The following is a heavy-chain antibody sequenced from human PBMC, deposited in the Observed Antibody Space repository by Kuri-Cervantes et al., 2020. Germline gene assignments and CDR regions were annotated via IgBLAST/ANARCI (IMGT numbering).Heavy chain of an antibody. D-gene: IGHD3-22*01. J-gene: IGHJ6*03. Sequence: GESLKISCTASGFKFDDYAMHWIRQVPGKGLEWVSYISSISSTIYYADSVKGRFTISRDNAKNSLYLQMNSLRAEDTAVYYCARHSYDSTDMDVWGKGTTVTVSS. CDR1: GFKFDDYA. CDR3: ARHSYDSTDMDV. CDR2: ISSISSTI. V-gene: IGHV3-48*01.